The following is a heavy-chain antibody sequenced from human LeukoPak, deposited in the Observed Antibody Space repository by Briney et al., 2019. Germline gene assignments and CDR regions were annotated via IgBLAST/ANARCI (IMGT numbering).Heavy chain of an antibody. CDR1: GGIFSTYT. J-gene: IGHJ4*02. CDR2: IIPILGTA. CDR3: ARVDRDAEEDFDH. Sequence: SVKVSCKASGGIFSTYTISWVRQAPGQGLEWMGRIIPILGTADYAQKFQGRLTITADKSTSTAYMELSSLRSDDTAVYHCARVDRDAEEDFDHWGQGFRVTVSS. D-gene: IGHD5-24*01. V-gene: IGHV1-69*08.